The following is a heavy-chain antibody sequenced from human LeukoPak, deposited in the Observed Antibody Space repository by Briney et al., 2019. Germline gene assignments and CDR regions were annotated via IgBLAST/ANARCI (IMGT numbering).Heavy chain of an antibody. CDR3: ARGAGEDYYYYGMDV. J-gene: IGHJ6*02. CDR2: MNPNSGNT. CDR1: GYTFTGYD. V-gene: IGHV1-8*01. D-gene: IGHD2-21*01. Sequence: ASVEVSCKASGYTFTGYDINWVRQATGQGLEWMGWMNPNSGNTGYAQKFQGRVTMTRNTSISTAYMELSSLRSEDTAVYYCARGAGEDYYYYGMDVWGQGTTVTVSS.